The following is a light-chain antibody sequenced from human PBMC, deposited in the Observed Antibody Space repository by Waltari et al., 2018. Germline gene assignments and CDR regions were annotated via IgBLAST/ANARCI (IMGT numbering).Light chain of an antibody. CDR2: INRDGSH. J-gene: IGLJ1*01. V-gene: IGLV4-69*01. CDR3: QSWGAGIRV. CDR1: SGHSNYA. Sequence: QLVLTQSPSASASLGASVKLTCTLSSGHSNYAIAWHQQQAEKGPRDLMKINRDGSHNKGDGIRDRFAGSPPGAERYHTISSLQSEDEADYYCQSWGAGIRVFGTGTKVTV.